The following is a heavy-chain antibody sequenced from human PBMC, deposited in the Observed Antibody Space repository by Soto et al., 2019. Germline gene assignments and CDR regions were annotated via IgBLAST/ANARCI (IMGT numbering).Heavy chain of an antibody. D-gene: IGHD6-19*01. CDR2: IIPIFGTA. J-gene: IGHJ4*02. Sequence: QVQLVQSGAEVKKPGSSVKVSCKASGGTFSRYAISWVRQAPGQGLEWMGGIIPIFGTANYAQKFQGRVTITADESTTTAYMELSSLRSEDTAVYYCARRVGYSSRWLGYYFDYWGQGTLVTVSS. CDR3: ARRVGYSSRWLGYYFDY. CDR1: GGTFSRYA. V-gene: IGHV1-69*01.